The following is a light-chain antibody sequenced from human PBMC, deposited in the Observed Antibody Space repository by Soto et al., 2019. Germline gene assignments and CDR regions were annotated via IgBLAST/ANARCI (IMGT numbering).Light chain of an antibody. V-gene: IGKV4-1*01. CDR1: QSVLYSSNNKNY. Sequence: DIVMTQSPDSLAVSLCERATINCKSSQSVLYSSNNKNYLTWYQQKPGQPPKLLFYWASTRESGVPDRFSGSGSGTDFTLTISSLQAEDVAVYYCQQYYSTPWTFGQGTKVEIK. CDR3: QQYYSTPWT. J-gene: IGKJ1*01. CDR2: WAS.